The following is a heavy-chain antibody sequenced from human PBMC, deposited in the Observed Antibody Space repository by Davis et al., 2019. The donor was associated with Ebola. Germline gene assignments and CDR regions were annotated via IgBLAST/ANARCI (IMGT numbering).Heavy chain of an antibody. J-gene: IGHJ6*03. CDR1: GYTFIDNY. Sequence: AASVKVSCKASGYTFIDNYIHWMRQAPGQGPEWMGWINPKSGGTKYAQRFQDWVTMTRDTSITTAYVELSGLTSDDTAIYYWARALSATYDYYVDVWGKGTAVTVSS. CDR3: ARALSATYDYYVDV. V-gene: IGHV1-2*04. D-gene: IGHD2-8*01. CDR2: INPKSGGT.